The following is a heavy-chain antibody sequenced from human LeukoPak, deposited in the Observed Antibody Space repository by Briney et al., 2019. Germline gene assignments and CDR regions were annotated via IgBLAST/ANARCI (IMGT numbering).Heavy chain of an antibody. Sequence: GGSLRLSCAASGFTFSSYIMNWVRQAPGKGLEWASSISSSSSYIYYADSVKGRFTISRDNAKNSLYLQMNSLRAEDTAVYYCAGNAAANYGMDVWGQGTTVTVPS. CDR3: AGNAAANYGMDV. CDR1: GFTFSSYI. D-gene: IGHD2-15*01. CDR2: ISSSSSYI. J-gene: IGHJ6*02. V-gene: IGHV3-21*01.